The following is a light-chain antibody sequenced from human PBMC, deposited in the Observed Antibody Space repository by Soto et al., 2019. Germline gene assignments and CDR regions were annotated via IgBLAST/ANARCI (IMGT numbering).Light chain of an antibody. CDR1: SSDVGGYKY. CDR2: DVS. V-gene: IGLV2-14*01. J-gene: IGLJ2*01. Sequence: QSALTQPASVSGSPGQSITISCTGTSSDVGGYKYVSWYQQHPGKAPKLMIFDVSNRPSGVSSRFSGSKSGNTASLTISGLQAEDEADYYCSSYTSSSTLQVFGGGTKLTVL. CDR3: SSYTSSSTLQV.